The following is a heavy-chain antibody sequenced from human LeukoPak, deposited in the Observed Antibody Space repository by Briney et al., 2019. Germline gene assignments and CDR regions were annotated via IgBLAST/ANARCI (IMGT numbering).Heavy chain of an antibody. Sequence: GGSLRLSCAASGFTFSSYAMSWVRQAPGKGLEWVSAISGSGGSTYYADSVKGRFTISRDNSKNTLYLQMNSLRAEDTAVCYCAKSESYGQTSPDYWGQGTLVTVSS. D-gene: IGHD5-18*01. J-gene: IGHJ4*02. CDR3: AKSESYGQTSPDY. CDR1: GFTFSSYA. V-gene: IGHV3-23*01. CDR2: ISGSGGST.